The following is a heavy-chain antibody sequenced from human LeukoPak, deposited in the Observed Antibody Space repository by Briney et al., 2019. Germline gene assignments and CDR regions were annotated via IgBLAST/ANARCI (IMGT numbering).Heavy chain of an antibody. CDR2: IKQDGSEK. V-gene: IGHV3-7*01. CDR1: GFTFSSYW. D-gene: IGHD5-18*01. J-gene: IGHJ6*03. CDR3: ARAIRGYSYGLNYYYYYYMDV. Sequence: AGGSLRLSCAASGFTFSSYWMSWVRQAPGKGLEWVANIKQDGSEKYYVDSVKGRFTISRDNAKNSLYVQMHSLRAEDTAVYYCARAIRGYSYGLNYYYYYYMDVWGKGTTVTVSS.